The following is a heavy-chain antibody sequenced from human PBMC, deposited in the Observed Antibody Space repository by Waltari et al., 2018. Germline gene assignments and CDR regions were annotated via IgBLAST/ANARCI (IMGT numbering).Heavy chain of an antibody. CDR1: GYTFTVYY. CDR2: INPNNGAT. J-gene: IGHJ4*02. Sequence: QVQLVQSGVEVKKPGASVRVSCKASGYTFTVYYLHWVRQAPGQGPEWMGRINPNNGATHYAQKFQGRVTMTRDTSSNTAYLEVTADDTAVYFCARDRWGESHGYGYWGRGTLVTVSS. D-gene: IGHD7-27*01. V-gene: IGHV1-2*02. CDR3: ARDRWGESHGYGY.